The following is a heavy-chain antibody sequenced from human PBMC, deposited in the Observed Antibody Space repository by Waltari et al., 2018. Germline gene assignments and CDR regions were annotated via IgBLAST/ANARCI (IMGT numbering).Heavy chain of an antibody. CDR3: ARAQDWGSYYYYGMDV. V-gene: IGHV4-59*01. CDR1: GGSISSYY. CDR2: IYYSGST. Sequence: QVQLQESGPGLVKPSETLSLTCTVSGGSISSYYWSWIRQPPGKGLEWIGYIYYSGSTNYNPSLKSRVTISVDTSKNQFSLKLSSVTAADTAVYYCARAQDWGSYYYYGMDVWDQGTTVTVSS. D-gene: IGHD7-27*01. J-gene: IGHJ6*02.